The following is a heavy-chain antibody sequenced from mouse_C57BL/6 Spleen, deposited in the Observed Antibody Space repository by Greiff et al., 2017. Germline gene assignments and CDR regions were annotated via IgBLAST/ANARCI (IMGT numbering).Heavy chain of an antibody. V-gene: IGHV1-82*01. Sequence: VQLQQSGPELVKPGASVKISCKASGYAFSSAWMNWVKQRPGKGLEWIGRIYPGDGDTNYNGKFKGKATLTADKSSSTAYMQLSILTSDDSSVYFFSRSLYYAYRSYFDVCCTWTTFTVSS. D-gene: IGHD2-2*01. CDR3: SRSLYYAYRSYFDV. J-gene: IGHJ1*03. CDR2: IYPGDGDT. CDR1: GYAFSSAW.